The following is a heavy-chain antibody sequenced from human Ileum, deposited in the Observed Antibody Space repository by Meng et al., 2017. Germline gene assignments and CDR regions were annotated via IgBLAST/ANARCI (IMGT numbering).Heavy chain of an antibody. CDR2: MGLSHSRG. CDR1: RFIFDTYD. J-gene: IGHJ4*02. D-gene: IGHD1-1*01. Sequence: EGQWLVYGAGLVKPGWSLRCSCVGSRFIFDTYDMTWGRQAPGKGLEWVSSMGLSHSRGSYADSVKGRFTISRDNAKSSLYLQMNSLRAEDTATYYCASDPNWSTNWGQGTLVTVSS. V-gene: IGHV3-21*02. CDR3: ASDPNWSTN.